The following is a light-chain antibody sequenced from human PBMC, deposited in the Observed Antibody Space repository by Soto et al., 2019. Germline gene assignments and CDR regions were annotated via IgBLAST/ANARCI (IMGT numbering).Light chain of an antibody. CDR2: DVS. V-gene: IGLV2-14*01. Sequence: QSALTQPASVSGSPGQSITLSCTGTSSDVGGYNYVSWYQQHPGKDHKLMIYDVSGRPSGVSNRFSGSKSGNTASLTISGLQAEDEADCYCSSYTSSSTLVFGGGAKGTVL. CDR1: SSDVGGYNY. CDR3: SSYTSSSTLV. J-gene: IGLJ2*01.